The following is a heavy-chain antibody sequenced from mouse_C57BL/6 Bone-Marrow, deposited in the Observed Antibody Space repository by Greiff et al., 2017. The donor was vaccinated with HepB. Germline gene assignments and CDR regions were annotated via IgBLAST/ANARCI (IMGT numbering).Heavy chain of an antibody. CDR2: IDPSDSYT. CDR1: GYTFTSYW. CDR3: ARREIYYGPYDYAMDF. Sequence: QVQLQQPGAELVMPGASVKLSCKASGYTFTSYWMHWVKQSPGQGLEWIGEIDPSDSYTYYNHKFKGKSTLTVDKSSSTAYMQLSSLTSEDSAVYYCARREIYYGPYDYAMDFWGRGTAVTVSA. D-gene: IGHD2-1*01. J-gene: IGHJ4*01. V-gene: IGHV1-69*01.